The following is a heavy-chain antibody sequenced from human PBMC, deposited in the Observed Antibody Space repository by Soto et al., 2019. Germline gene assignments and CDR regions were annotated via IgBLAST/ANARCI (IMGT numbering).Heavy chain of an antibody. J-gene: IGHJ6*02. CDR1: RFTFSNYG. Sequence: QVQLVESGGGVVQPGRSLRLSCAASRFTFSNYGMHWVRQAPGKGLEWVAVIWYGGSNKYYADSVKGRFTISRDNSKNTLYLQMNSLRAEDTAVYYCARDDIPGRAVAIYGMDVWGQGTTVTVSS. CDR3: ARDDIPGRAVAIYGMDV. CDR2: IWYGGSNK. V-gene: IGHV3-33*01. D-gene: IGHD6-19*01.